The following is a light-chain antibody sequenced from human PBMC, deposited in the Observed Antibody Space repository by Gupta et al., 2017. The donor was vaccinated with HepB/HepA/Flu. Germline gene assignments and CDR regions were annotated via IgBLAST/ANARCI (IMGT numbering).Light chain of an antibody. CDR1: SSDIGGHNY. CDR2: EVS. V-gene: IGLV2-8*01. J-gene: IGLJ2*01. Sequence: QSALTQPPSASRSPGQSVTISCTGTSSDIGGHNYVSWYQQHPGKAPKLIMYEVSKRPSGVPDRFSASKSGNTASLTVSGLQAEDEADYYCNSYAGLNTVIFGGGTQLT. CDR3: NSYAGLNTVI.